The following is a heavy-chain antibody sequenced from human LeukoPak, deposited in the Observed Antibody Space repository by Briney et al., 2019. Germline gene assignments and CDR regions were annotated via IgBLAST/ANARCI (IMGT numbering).Heavy chain of an antibody. CDR1: GGSISTYY. V-gene: IGHV4-59*01. CDR3: ARDGHYYDSSAHDYYYGVDV. CDR2: IYYSGST. J-gene: IGHJ6*02. D-gene: IGHD3-22*01. Sequence: TASETLSLTCIVSGGSISTYYWNWIRQPPGKGLEWIGYIYYSGSTNYNPSLKSRVTMSVDTSKNQFSLKLSSVTAADTAVYYCARDGHYYDSSAHDYYYGVDVWGQGTTVTVSS.